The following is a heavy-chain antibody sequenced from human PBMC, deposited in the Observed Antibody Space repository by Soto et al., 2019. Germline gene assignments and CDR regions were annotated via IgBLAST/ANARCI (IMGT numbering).Heavy chain of an antibody. CDR3: ARVGGYCSSTSCYRWLDP. Sequence: QVQLVQSGAEVKKPGASVKVSCKASGYTFTTYDINWVRQAPGQGLEWMGWLSVYNGNTNDAQKHQGRVTMTTDTSASPADMELGRLRSDETAVYYCARVGGYCSSTSCYRWLDPWGQGTLVTVSS. CDR2: LSVYNGNT. V-gene: IGHV1-18*04. D-gene: IGHD2-2*01. J-gene: IGHJ5*02. CDR1: GYTFTTYD.